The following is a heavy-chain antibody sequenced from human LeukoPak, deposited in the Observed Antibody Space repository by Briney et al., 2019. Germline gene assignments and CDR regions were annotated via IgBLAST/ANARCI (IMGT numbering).Heavy chain of an antibody. CDR1: GDSVSNNSVA. CDR3: ARCYSTGCLY. D-gene: IGHD2-2*01. Sequence: SQTLSLTCAISGDSVSNNSVAWNWIRQSPSRGLEWLGRTYFRSKWYYDYAFSVKSRITINPDTSKNQFPLQLNSVTPEDTAVYYCARCYSTGCLYWGQGTLVTVSS. J-gene: IGHJ4*02. V-gene: IGHV6-1*01. CDR2: TYFRSKWYY.